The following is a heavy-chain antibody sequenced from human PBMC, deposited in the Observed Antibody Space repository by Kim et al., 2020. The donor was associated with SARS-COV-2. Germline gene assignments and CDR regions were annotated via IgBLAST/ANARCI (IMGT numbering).Heavy chain of an antibody. CDR3: ARVSNYSAFDY. Sequence: AATVRGRFTITRDNEKNSLYLQVNSLGAEDTAVYYCARVSNYSAFDYWGQGTLVTVSS. J-gene: IGHJ4*02. D-gene: IGHD4-4*01. V-gene: IGHV3-48*03.